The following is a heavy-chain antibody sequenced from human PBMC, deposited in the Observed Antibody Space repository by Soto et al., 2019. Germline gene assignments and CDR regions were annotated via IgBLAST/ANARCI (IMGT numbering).Heavy chain of an antibody. CDR2: IYYSGRN. D-gene: IGHD2-21*01. CDR1: GGSIRDYF. CDR3: GLVGCDDFRVSGGFDY. Sequence: KPSETLSLTCTVSGGSIRDYFWTWIRQPPGKGLEWIGYIYYSGRNNYNPSLKSRVSISVETTKNNFSLQLRSVSAAETAVDYCGLVGCDDFRVSGGFDYWGQGTLVTVSS. V-gene: IGHV4-59*01. J-gene: IGHJ4*02.